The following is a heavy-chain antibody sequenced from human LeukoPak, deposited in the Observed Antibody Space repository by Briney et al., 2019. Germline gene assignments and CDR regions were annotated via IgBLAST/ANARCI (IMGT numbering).Heavy chain of an antibody. CDR2: INPSGGST. Sequence: ASVKVSCKASGYTFTSYYMHWVRQAPGQGLEWMGIINPSGGSTSYAQKFQGRVTMTRDTSTSTVYMELGSLRSEDTAVYYCARDGADSSSFGNWFDPWGQGTLVTVSS. D-gene: IGHD6-13*01. CDR1: GYTFTSYY. V-gene: IGHV1-46*01. J-gene: IGHJ5*02. CDR3: ARDGADSSSFGNWFDP.